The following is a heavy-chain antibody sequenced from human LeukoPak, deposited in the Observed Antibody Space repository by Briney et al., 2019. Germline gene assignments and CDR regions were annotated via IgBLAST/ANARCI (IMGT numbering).Heavy chain of an antibody. CDR1: GGSFSGYY. J-gene: IGHJ4*02. CDR3: ARGRIQLWSRIRLDFDY. CDR2: INHSGST. V-gene: IGHV4-34*01. Sequence: SETLSLTCAVYGGSFSGYYWSWIRQPPGKGLDWIGEINHSGSTNYNPSLKSRVTISVDTSKNQFSLKLSSVTAAETDVYYCARGRIQLWSRIRLDFDYWGQGTLVTVSS. D-gene: IGHD5-18*01.